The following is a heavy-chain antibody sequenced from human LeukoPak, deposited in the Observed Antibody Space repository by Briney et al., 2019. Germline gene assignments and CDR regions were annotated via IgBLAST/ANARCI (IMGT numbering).Heavy chain of an antibody. CDR1: GFTFSDFY. CDR2: ISNTGSII. J-gene: IGHJ6*03. V-gene: IGHV3-11*04. CDR3: ARVASSSVYMDV. Sequence: PGGSLRLSCAASGFTFSDFYMSWIRQAPGKGLEWVSSISNTGSIIYYADSAKDRFTVSRDNVKNSLYLQMSSLRAEDTAVYYCARVASSSVYMDVWGKGTTVTVSS. D-gene: IGHD2-2*01.